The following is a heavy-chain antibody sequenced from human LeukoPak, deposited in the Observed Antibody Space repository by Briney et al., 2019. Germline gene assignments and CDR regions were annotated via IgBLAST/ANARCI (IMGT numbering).Heavy chain of an antibody. J-gene: IGHJ4*02. D-gene: IGHD2-15*01. Sequence: GGSLRLSXAASGFTFSSYAMSWVCQTPGKGLEWVSGINWNGGSTRYADSVKGRFTISRDNAKNSLYLQMNILRAEDTALYYWASGRHCSGGSCYSFDYWGQGTLVTVSS. CDR2: INWNGGST. V-gene: IGHV3-20*04. CDR3: ASGRHCSGGSCYSFDY. CDR1: GFTFSSYA.